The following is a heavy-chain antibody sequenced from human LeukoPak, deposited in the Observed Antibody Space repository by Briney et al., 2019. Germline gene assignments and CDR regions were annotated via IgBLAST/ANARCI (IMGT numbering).Heavy chain of an antibody. CDR1: GGSFSGYY. J-gene: IGHJ4*02. Sequence: PSETLSLTCAVYGGSFSGYYWSWIRQPPGKGLEWIGEINHSGSTNYNPSLKSRVTISVDTSKNQFSLKLSSVTAADTAVYCCARGRGSYLDYWGQGTLVTVSS. D-gene: IGHD1-26*01. CDR3: ARGRGSYLDY. CDR2: INHSGST. V-gene: IGHV4-34*01.